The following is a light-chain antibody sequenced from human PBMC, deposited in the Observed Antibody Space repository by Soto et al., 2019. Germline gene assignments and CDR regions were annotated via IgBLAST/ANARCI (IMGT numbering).Light chain of an antibody. CDR1: SSDIGADNF. Sequence: QSALTQPASVSGSPGQSITISCTGTSSDIGADNFVSWYQQHPGKAPKLMLYDVNIRPSGVSNRFSGSKSGNTASLTISGLQAEDEADYYCTSWTTSTTMIFGGGPKLTVL. CDR2: DVN. CDR3: TSWTTSTTMI. V-gene: IGLV2-14*03. J-gene: IGLJ2*01.